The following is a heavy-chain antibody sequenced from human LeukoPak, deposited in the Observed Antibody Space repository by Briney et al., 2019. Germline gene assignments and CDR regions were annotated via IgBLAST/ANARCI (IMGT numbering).Heavy chain of an antibody. V-gene: IGHV3-30-3*01. Sequence: GGSLRLSCAASGFTFSSYAMHWVRQAPGKGLEWVAVISYDGSNKYYADSVKGRFTVSRDNAKNSLYLQMNSLRAEDTAVYYCARAQSGFWSGYCFDYWGQGTLVTVSS. CDR3: ARAQSGFWSGYCFDY. CDR2: ISYDGSNK. D-gene: IGHD3-3*01. J-gene: IGHJ4*02. CDR1: GFTFSSYA.